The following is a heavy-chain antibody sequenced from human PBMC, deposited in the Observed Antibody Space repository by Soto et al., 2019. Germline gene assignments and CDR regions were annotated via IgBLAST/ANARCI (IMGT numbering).Heavy chain of an antibody. CDR2: ISYDGSNK. Sequence: GGSLRLSCAASGFTFSSYGMHWVRQAPGKGLEWVAVISYDGSNKYYADSVKGRFTISRDNSKNTLYLQMNSPRAEDTAVYYCARDLGLGLSRVQLDRLDSGNWFDPWGQGTLVTVS. CDR3: ARDLGLGLSRVQLDRLDSGNWFDP. J-gene: IGHJ5*02. V-gene: IGHV3-30*03. D-gene: IGHD1-1*01. CDR1: GFTFSSYG.